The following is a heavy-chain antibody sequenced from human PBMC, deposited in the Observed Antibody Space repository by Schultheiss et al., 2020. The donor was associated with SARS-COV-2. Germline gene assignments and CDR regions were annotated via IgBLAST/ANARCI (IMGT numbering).Heavy chain of an antibody. CDR3: ARRGYSYGLFDY. V-gene: IGHV4-59*01. J-gene: IGHJ4*02. D-gene: IGHD5-18*01. CDR1: GGSFSSYY. CDR2: IYYSGST. Sequence: SETLSLTCAVYGGSFSSYYWSWIRQPAGKGLEWIGYIYYSGSTNYNPSLKSRVTISVDTSKNQFSLKLSSVTAADTAVYYCARRGYSYGLFDYWGQGTLVTVSS.